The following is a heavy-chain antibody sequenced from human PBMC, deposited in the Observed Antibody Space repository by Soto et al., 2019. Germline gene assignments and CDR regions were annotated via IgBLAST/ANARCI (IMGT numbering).Heavy chain of an antibody. Sequence: SVKVSCKASGGTFSSYTISWVRQAPGQGLEWMGRIIPILGIANYAQKFQGRVTITADKSTSTAYMELSSLRSEDTAVYYCARDLSSWRTFFDYWGQGTLVTASS. D-gene: IGHD6-13*01. J-gene: IGHJ4*02. V-gene: IGHV1-69*04. CDR1: GGTFSSYT. CDR3: ARDLSSWRTFFDY. CDR2: IIPILGIA.